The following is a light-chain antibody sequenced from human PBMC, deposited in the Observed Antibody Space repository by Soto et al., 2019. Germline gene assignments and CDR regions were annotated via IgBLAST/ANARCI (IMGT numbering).Light chain of an antibody. CDR1: QSPSDSDVGNTY. CDR3: MQRVEFSET. J-gene: IGKJ1*01. CDR2: SLS. Sequence: DIVMPQTPLSLPGTPGEPASISCRSSQSPSDSDVGNTYLDWYLQKPGQSQQLLIYSLSYRASEVPGRFSGSGSGNDFTLKISRVEAEDVGVYYCMQRVEFSETFGQGTKVEVK. V-gene: IGKV2-40*01.